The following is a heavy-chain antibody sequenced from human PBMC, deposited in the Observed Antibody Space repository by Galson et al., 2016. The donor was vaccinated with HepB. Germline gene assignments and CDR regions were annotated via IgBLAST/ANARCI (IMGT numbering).Heavy chain of an antibody. V-gene: IGHV4-38-2*02. CDR1: GSSISSGYY. Sequence: TLSLTCIVSGSSISSGYYWGWIRQPPGKGLEWIGSVYHSGSTYYNPSLKSRVTISVDTSKNQFSLKLSSVTAADTAVYFCARSALDYDISAGYYRPLAMDVWGQGTTVTV. J-gene: IGHJ6*02. D-gene: IGHD3-9*01. CDR2: VYHSGST. CDR3: ARSALDYDISAGYYRPLAMDV.